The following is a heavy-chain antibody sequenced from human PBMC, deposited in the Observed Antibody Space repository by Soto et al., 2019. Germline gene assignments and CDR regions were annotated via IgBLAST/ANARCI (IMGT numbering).Heavy chain of an antibody. J-gene: IGHJ4*02. CDR3: ATGVAAWKIGDSETFFDF. CDR2: ISTHNGDG. D-gene: IGHD3-10*01. Sequence: QVQLVQSGAEVKKPGASVRVFCKSSGYTFNTYGINWLRQAPGQGLEWMGWISTHNGDGNYAQRFQGRVTLTADTSTSTVYMDLRSLRSDDTAVYYCATGVAAWKIGDSETFFDFWCQGTQVTVSS. V-gene: IGHV1-18*01. CDR1: GYTFNTYG.